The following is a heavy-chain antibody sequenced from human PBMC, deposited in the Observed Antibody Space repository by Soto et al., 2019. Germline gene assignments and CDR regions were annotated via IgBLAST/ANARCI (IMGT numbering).Heavy chain of an antibody. CDR3: SRRAPPMDV. CDR1: GYTFTSYG. J-gene: IGHJ6*02. Sequence: QVQLVQSGAEVKKPGASVNVSCKASGYTFTSYGIRWVRQAPGQGLEWMGWISTYNGNIKYEQKLQGRVTMTTDTSTSTAYMELRSLRSDDTAVYYFSRRAPPMDVWGQGTTVTVSS. V-gene: IGHV1-18*01. CDR2: ISTYNGNI.